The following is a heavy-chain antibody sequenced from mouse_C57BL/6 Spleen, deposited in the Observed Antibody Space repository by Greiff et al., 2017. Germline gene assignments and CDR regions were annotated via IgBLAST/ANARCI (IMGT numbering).Heavy chain of an antibody. CDR3: ASEVYYGYDGAWFAY. V-gene: IGHV1-22*01. CDR1: GYTFTDYN. D-gene: IGHD2-2*01. J-gene: IGHJ3*01. Sequence: VQLQQSGPELVKPGASVKMSCKASGYTFTDYNMHWVKQSHGKSLEWIGYINPNNGGTSYNQKFKGKATLTVNKSSSTAYMELRSLTSEDSAVXYCASEVYYGYDGAWFAYWGQGTLVTVSA. CDR2: INPNNGGT.